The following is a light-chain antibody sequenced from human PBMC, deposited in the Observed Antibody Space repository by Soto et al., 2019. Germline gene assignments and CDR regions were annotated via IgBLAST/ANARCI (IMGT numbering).Light chain of an antibody. CDR1: SSNIGVNT. V-gene: IGLV1-44*01. CDR3: VAWDDSLNGYV. J-gene: IGLJ1*01. Sequence: QLVLTQPPSASGTPGQRVTISCSGSSSNIGVNTVTWYQQLPRAAPKLLIYTNDQRPSGVPDRFSASKSGTAASLAISGLQSEDEADYYCVAWDDSLNGYVFGPGTKVTVL. CDR2: TND.